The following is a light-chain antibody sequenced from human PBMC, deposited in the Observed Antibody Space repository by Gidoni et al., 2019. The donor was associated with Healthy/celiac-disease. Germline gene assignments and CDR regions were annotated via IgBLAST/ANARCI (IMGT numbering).Light chain of an antibody. CDR1: QSISSY. CDR3: QQSYSTPYT. CDR2: AAS. V-gene: IGKV1-39*01. Sequence: ESQMTQSPSSLSASVGDRVTIPCRASQSISSYLNWYQQKPGKAPKLLIYAASSLQSGVPSRFSGSGSWTDFTLTISSLQPEDFATYYCQQSYSTPYTFGQGTKLEIK. J-gene: IGKJ2*01.